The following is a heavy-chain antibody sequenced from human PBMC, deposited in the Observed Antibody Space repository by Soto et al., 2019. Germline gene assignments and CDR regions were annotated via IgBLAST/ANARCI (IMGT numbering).Heavy chain of an antibody. Sequence: EVQLLESGGGLVQPGGSLRLSCAASGFTFSSHALSWVRQAPGKGLAWVSTLGFGGGIYYTDSVRGRFTISRDNSKNTLHLQMNFLRAEDTAVYYCAARDTAAARLHYFHFWGQGSLVTVSS. CDR3: AARDTAAARLHYFHF. V-gene: IGHV3-23*01. D-gene: IGHD3-16*01. J-gene: IGHJ4*02. CDR2: LGFGGGI. CDR1: GFTFSSHA.